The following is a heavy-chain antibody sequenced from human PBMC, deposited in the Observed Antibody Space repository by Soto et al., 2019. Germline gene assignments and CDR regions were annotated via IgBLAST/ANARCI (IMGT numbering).Heavy chain of an antibody. V-gene: IGHV4-4*02. CDR2: IHHTWAP. Sequence: QVQLQESGPGLVQPSGTLSLTCAVSGGSISTDHWWTWVRQPPGKGLEWIGEIHHTWAPAYNPSPKSRATRSVDKSKNLISLNLIAVTAADTAVYHCTRRPYRDRGGGVDFWGQGALVTVSS. CDR3: TRRPYRDRGGGVDF. D-gene: IGHD2-15*01. J-gene: IGHJ4*02. CDR1: GGSISTDHW.